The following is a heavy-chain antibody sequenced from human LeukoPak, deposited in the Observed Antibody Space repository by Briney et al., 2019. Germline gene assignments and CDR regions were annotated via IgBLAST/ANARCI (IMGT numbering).Heavy chain of an antibody. CDR2: IIPIFGTA. V-gene: IGHV1-69*13. CDR1: GGTFSSYA. J-gene: IGHJ5*02. Sequence: SVKVSCKASGGTFSSYAISWVRQAPGQGLEWMGGIIPIFGTANYAQKFQGRVTITADESTSTAYMELSSLRSEDTAVYYCAAMTDWYDVNWFDPWGQGTLVTVSS. D-gene: IGHD1-1*01. CDR3: AAMTDWYDVNWFDP.